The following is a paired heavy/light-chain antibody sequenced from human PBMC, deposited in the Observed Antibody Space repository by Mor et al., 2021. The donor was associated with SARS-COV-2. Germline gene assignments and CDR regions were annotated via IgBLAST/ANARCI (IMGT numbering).Heavy chain of an antibody. CDR3: ARTGYSGYDSHPFRYYYYGMDV. CDR2: IIPIFGTA. CDR1: GGTFSSYA. V-gene: IGHV1-69*01. Sequence: QVQLVQSGAEVKKPGSSVKVSCKASGGTFSSYAISWVRQAPGQGLEWMGGIIPIFGTANYAQKFQGRVTITADESTSTAYMELSSLRSEDTAVYYCARTGYSGYDSHPFRYYYYGMDVWGQGTTVTVSS. J-gene: IGHJ6*02. D-gene: IGHD5-12*01.
Light chain of an antibody. J-gene: IGKJ3*01. V-gene: IGKV1-39*01. CDR2: AAS. CDR3: QQSYSTPL. CDR1: QSISSY. Sequence: DIQMTQSPSSLSASVGDRVTITCRASQSISSYLNWYQQKPGKAPKLLIYAASSLQSGVPSRFSGSGSGTDFTLTISSLQPEDFATYYCQQSYSTPLFGPGTKVDIK.